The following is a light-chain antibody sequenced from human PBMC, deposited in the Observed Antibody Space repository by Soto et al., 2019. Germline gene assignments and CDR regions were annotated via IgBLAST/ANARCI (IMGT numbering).Light chain of an antibody. J-gene: IGKJ5*01. CDR1: QSLSSW. CDR3: QQYNTYST. V-gene: IGKV1-5*01. CDR2: DAS. Sequence: DIQMTQSPSTLSASVGDRVTITCRASQSLSSWLAWYQQKPGKAPKVLIYDASSLGSGVPSRFSGSGSGTKFTLTISSLQPDDFATYYCQQYNTYSTFGQGTRLEIK.